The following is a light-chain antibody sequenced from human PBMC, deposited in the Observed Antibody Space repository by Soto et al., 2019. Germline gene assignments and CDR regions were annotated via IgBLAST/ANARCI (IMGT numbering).Light chain of an antibody. Sequence: DIQMTQSPSSLSASVGDRVTITCQASQDISNYLNWYQQKPGKAPKLLIYWASTRESGVPDRFSGSGSGTDFTLKISRVEAEDVGVYYCMQDAQDPPITFGQVTRLAN. CDR3: MQDAQDPPIT. J-gene: IGKJ5*01. CDR2: WAS. CDR1: QDISNY. V-gene: IGKV1-33*01.